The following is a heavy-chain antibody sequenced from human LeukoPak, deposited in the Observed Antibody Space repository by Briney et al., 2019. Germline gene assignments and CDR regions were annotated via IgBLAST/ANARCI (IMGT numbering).Heavy chain of an antibody. V-gene: IGHV4-39*07. Sequence: SETLSLTCTVSGGSISSNNYYWGWIRQPPGEGLEWIGSIYHSGSTYYNPSLKSRVTISVDTSKNQFSLKLSSVTAADTAVYYCARVFGVYGGQGAFDIWGQGTMVTVSS. D-gene: IGHD4-23*01. J-gene: IGHJ3*02. CDR2: IYHSGST. CDR1: GGSISSNNYY. CDR3: ARVFGVYGGQGAFDI.